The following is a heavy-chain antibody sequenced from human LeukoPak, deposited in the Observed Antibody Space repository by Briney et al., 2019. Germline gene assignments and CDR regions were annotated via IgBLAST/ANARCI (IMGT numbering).Heavy chain of an antibody. CDR3: ARESAVAGTFDY. J-gene: IGHJ4*02. CDR2: IYYSGST. D-gene: IGHD6-19*01. Sequence: NTSETLSLTCTVSGGSISSGDYYWSWIRQPPGKGLEWIGYIYYSGSTNYNPSLKSRVTISVDTSKNQFSLKLSSVTAADTAVYYCARESAVAGTFDYWGQGTLVTVSS. CDR1: GGSISSGDYY. V-gene: IGHV4-61*08.